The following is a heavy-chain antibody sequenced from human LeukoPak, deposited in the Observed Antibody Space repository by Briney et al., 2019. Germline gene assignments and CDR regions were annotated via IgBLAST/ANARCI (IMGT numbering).Heavy chain of an antibody. CDR3: ARVIVAATPHSCSEREVCYYYMDV. J-gene: IGHJ6*03. CDR1: GYTFTSYA. CDR2: IRGNNGDT. V-gene: IGHV1-18*01. D-gene: IGHD2-15*01. Sequence: ASVKVSCKASGYTFTSYAMNWVRQAPGQGLEWMGWIRGNNGDTNYAQKFQGRVIMTTDTSTSTAYMELSSLRSEDTAVYYCARVIVAATPHSCSEREVCYYYMDVWGKGTTVTVSS.